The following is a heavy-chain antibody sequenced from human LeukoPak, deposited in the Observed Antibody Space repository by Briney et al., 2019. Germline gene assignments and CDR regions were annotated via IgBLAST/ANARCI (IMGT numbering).Heavy chain of an antibody. CDR1: GFTFSAYN. D-gene: IGHD2-15*01. CDR2: ISSSRGTI. Sequence: GGSHRLSCAAPGFTFSAYNMNWVRQAPGKGLEWFSYISSSRGTIYYADSVKGRFPMSRESAKNSLYLQMHSLSDEDTAVYYCARDMTFCSGGSCYSLGFDIWGQGTMVTVSS. V-gene: IGHV3-48*02. J-gene: IGHJ3*02. CDR3: ARDMTFCSGGSCYSLGFDI.